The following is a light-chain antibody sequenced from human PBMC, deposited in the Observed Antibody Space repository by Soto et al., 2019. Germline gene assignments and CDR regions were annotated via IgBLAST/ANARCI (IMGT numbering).Light chain of an antibody. CDR3: QEYGSSRT. CDR2: GTS. CDR1: QSVSSSY. V-gene: IGKV3-20*01. J-gene: IGKJ1*01. Sequence: EIVLTQSPGTLSLSPGDRATLSCRTSQSVSSSYLAWYQQKPGQAPRLLIYGTSSRATGIPDRFSGSGSGTDFTLTINRLEPEDFAVYYCQEYGSSRTFGQGTKVEIK.